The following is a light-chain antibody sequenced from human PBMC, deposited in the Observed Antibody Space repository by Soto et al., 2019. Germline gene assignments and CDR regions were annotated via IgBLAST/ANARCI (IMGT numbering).Light chain of an antibody. J-gene: IGKJ1*01. V-gene: IGKV3-20*01. CDR2: GAS. CDR3: QQYGNSGT. Sequence: DIVLTQSPGTLSLSPGERGTLSCRASQTVSGSYVAWYQQKPGQAPRLLIYGASSRATGIPDRFSGSGSGTDFTLTISRLEPEDFAVYYCQQYGNSGTFGQGTKVEI. CDR1: QTVSGSY.